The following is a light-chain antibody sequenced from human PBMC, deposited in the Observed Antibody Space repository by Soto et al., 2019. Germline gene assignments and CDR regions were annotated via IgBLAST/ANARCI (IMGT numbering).Light chain of an antibody. CDR3: QQYGISPPYT. V-gene: IGKV3-20*01. Sequence: EIVLTQSPGTLSLSPGERATLSCRASQSVSGSYLAWYQQKPGQAPRLLIYAASSRATGIPDRFSGSGSGTDFTLIISRLEPEDFAVDYCQQYGISPPYTFGQGTKLEIK. CDR1: QSVSGSY. CDR2: AAS. J-gene: IGKJ2*01.